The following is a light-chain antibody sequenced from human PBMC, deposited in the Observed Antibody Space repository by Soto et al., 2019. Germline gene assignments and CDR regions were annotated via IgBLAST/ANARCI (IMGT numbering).Light chain of an antibody. V-gene: IGKV3-20*01. J-gene: IGKJ1*01. CDR3: QQYGGSPRT. CDR1: QSVTKS. Sequence: TQSPGTLSLSPGERATLSCRASQSVTKSLAWYQQKPGQAPRLLIYGASSRATGIPDRFSGSGSGTDFTLTISRLEPEDFAVYYCQQYGGSPRTFGQGTKVE. CDR2: GAS.